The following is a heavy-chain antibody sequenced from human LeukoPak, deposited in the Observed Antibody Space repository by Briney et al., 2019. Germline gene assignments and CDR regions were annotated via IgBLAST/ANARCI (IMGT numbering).Heavy chain of an antibody. D-gene: IGHD6-13*01. Sequence: ASVKVSCKASGYTFRTYAMHWVRQAPGERLEWMGWINTDNGNTKYSQKFQGRVTITRDTSASTAYMVLSSLISEDTAVYYCARQAATGTDLDIWGQGTMVTVSS. CDR2: INTDNGNT. CDR1: GYTFRTYA. J-gene: IGHJ3*02. CDR3: ARQAATGTDLDI. V-gene: IGHV1-3*04.